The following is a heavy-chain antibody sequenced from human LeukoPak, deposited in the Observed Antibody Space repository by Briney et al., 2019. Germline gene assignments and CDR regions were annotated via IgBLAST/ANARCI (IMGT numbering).Heavy chain of an antibody. CDR2: ISGSGGST. CDR3: AKDFETYYYGSGSYVG. CDR1: GFTFSSYA. J-gene: IGHJ4*02. D-gene: IGHD3-10*01. Sequence: GGSLRLSCAASGFTFSSYAMSWVHQAPGKGLEWVSAISGSGGSTYYADSVKGRFTISRDNSKNTLYLQMNSLRAEDTAVYYYAKDFETYYYGSGSYVGWGQGTLVTVSS. V-gene: IGHV3-23*01.